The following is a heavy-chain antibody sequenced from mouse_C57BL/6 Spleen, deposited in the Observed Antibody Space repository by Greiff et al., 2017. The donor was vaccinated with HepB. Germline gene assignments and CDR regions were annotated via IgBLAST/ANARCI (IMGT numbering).Heavy chain of an antibody. CDR2: IDPSDSYT. D-gene: IGHD2-4*01. J-gene: IGHJ3*01. CDR1: GYTFTSYW. CDR3: GSGDDDGVFAY. Sequence: QVQLQQPGAELVMPGASVKLSCKASGYTFTSYWMHWVKQRPGQGLEWIGEIDPSDSYTNYNQKFKGKSTLTVDKSSSTAYMQLSSLTSEDSAVYYCGSGDDDGVFAYWGQGTLVTVSA. V-gene: IGHV1-69*01.